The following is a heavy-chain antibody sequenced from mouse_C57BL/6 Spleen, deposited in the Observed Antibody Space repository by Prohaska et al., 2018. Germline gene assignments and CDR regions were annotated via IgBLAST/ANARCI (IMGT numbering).Heavy chain of an antibody. V-gene: IGHV11-2*01. CDR2: INSDGSAI. CDR1: GFTFRGFW. Sequence: EVQLLETGGGLVQPGGSRGLSCEGSGFTFRGFWMSWVRQTPGKTLEWIGDINSDGSAINYAPAIKDRFTIFRDNDKSTLYLQMSNVRSEDTATYFCMRYGNYWYVDVWGTGTTVTVSS. D-gene: IGHD2-1*01. J-gene: IGHJ1*03. CDR3: MRYGNYWYVDV.